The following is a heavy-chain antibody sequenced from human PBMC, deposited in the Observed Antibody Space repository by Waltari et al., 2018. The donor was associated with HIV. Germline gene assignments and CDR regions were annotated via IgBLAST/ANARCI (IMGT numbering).Heavy chain of an antibody. D-gene: IGHD3-9*01. V-gene: IGHV4-61*02. J-gene: IGHJ2*01. CDR2: GYISGST. Sequence: QVQLQESGPGLVKPSQTLSLTCPVSGGSITSGPYYWTWIRQPAGQGLEWVGRGYISGSTNYNPSLRSRVTISVDTSKNQFSLKLTSVTAADTAVYYCARGLDILTAHYHWYLDLWGRGTLVTVSS. CDR1: GGSITSGPYY. CDR3: ARGLDILTAHYHWYLDL.